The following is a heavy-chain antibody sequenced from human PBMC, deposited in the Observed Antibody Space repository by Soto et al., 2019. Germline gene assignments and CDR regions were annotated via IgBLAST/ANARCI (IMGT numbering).Heavy chain of an antibody. J-gene: IGHJ6*02. CDR2: IIPIFGTA. CDR1: GGTFSSYA. Sequence: QVQLVQSGAEVKKPGSSVKVSCKASGGTFSSYAISWVRQAPGQGLEWMGGIIPIFGTANYAQKFQGRVTITADQXTXTXXXXXXSLXXEXTXXXXXXXVPGVXTXXVLVXYYYGMDVWGQGTTVTVSS. V-gene: IGHV1-69*12. D-gene: IGHD2-2*01. CDR3: XXVPGVXTXXVLVXYYYGMDV.